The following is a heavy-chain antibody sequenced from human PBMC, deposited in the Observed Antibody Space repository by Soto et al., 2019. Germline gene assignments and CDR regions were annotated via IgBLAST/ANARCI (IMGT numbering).Heavy chain of an antibody. J-gene: IGHJ6*02. CDR2: ISYDGSNK. V-gene: IGHV3-30-3*01. D-gene: IGHD6-13*01. CDR3: ARETSSSWYAGYYYGMDV. CDR1: GFTFSSYA. Sequence: QAQLVESGGGVVQPGRSLRLSCAASGFTFSSYAMHWVRQAPGKGLEWVAVISYDGSNKYYADSVKGRFTISRDNSKNTLYLQMNSLRAEDTAVYYCARETSSSWYAGYYYGMDVWGQGTTVTVSS.